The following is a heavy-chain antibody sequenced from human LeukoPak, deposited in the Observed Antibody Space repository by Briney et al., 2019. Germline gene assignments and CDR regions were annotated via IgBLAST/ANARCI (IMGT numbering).Heavy chain of an antibody. D-gene: IGHD1-14*01. Sequence: GGSLRLSCVASGFTFSKYTMSWVRQAPGKGLEWVSGIYGGGSGSTFYAESVKGRFTTSRDNSKNTLYLQMNSLRDEDTAIYYCAKDFTPDGIWDIDYWGRGTLITVSS. J-gene: IGHJ4*02. CDR1: GFTFSKYT. V-gene: IGHV3-23*01. CDR2: IYGGGSGST. CDR3: AKDFTPDGIWDIDY.